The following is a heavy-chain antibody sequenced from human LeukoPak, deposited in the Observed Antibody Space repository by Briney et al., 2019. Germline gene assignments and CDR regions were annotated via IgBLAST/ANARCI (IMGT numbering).Heavy chain of an antibody. D-gene: IGHD6-13*01. CDR2: IRYDGSNK. V-gene: IGHV3-30*02. CDR3: ARGAHIAAVAFDY. CDR1: GFTFSSYG. J-gene: IGHJ4*02. Sequence: AGGSLRLSCAASGFTFSSYGMHWVRQAPGKGLEWVAFIRYDGSNKYYADSVKGRFTISRDNSKNTLYLQMNSLRAEDTAVYYCARGAHIAAVAFDYWGQGTLVTVSS.